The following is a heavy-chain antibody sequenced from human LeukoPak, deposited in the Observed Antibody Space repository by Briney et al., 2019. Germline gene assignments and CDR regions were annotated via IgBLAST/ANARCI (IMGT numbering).Heavy chain of an antibody. CDR1: GFTFSSYS. D-gene: IGHD3-22*01. CDR2: ISTSSIYI. Sequence: PGGSLRLSCAASGFTFSSYSMNWVRQAPGKGLEWVSSISTSSIYIYYADSVKGRFTISRHNAKKSLYLQMNSLRAEDTALYYCAKDTGITMIVVEAFDYWGQGTLVTVSS. CDR3: AKDTGITMIVVEAFDY. J-gene: IGHJ4*02. V-gene: IGHV3-21*04.